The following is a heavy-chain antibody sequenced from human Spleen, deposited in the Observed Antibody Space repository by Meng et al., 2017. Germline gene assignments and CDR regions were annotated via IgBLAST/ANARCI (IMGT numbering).Heavy chain of an antibody. Sequence: GGSLRLSCAASGFIFNAHAMHWVRQAPGKGLEWVAVISHGSSIYYAESVKGRFTCSRDNSKNMLYLQMNSLALEDTAIYYCVRDGLEGFLEWQFDNWYFDLWGHGTLVTVSS. CDR3: VRDGLEGFLEWQFDNWYFDL. V-gene: IGHV3-30*01. CDR2: ISHGSSI. D-gene: IGHD3-3*01. J-gene: IGHJ2*01. CDR1: GFIFNAHA.